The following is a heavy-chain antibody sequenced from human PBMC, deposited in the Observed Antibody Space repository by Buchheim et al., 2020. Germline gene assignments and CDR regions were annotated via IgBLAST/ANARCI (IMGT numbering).Heavy chain of an antibody. V-gene: IGHV2-70*01. CDR2: IDWDDEK. Sequence: QVTLRESGPALVKPKQTLTLTCSFSGFSLKTSGVCVSWIRQPPGKALEWLTPIDWDDEKYYNTSLQTRLTISKDTSKNQVVLTMTNVDPVDTATYYCARARHDYGDYSLFYYYLDVWGKGTT. D-gene: IGHD4-17*01. CDR1: GFSLKTSGVC. CDR3: ARARHDYGDYSLFYYYLDV. J-gene: IGHJ6*03.